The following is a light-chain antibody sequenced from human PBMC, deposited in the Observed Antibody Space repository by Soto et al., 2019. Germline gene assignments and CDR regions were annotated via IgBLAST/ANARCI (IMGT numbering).Light chain of an antibody. J-gene: IGKJ1*01. V-gene: IGKV3-20*01. CDR1: QTVTSNY. Sequence: EIVLTQSPGTLSSSPGERATLSCRASQTVTSNYLAWYQQKPGQAPRLLFFGASIRATGLPDRFSGGGSGTDFTLTISGLEPEDFAVYYCQQYGSSPGTFGQGTKVDIK. CDR3: QQYGSSPGT. CDR2: GAS.